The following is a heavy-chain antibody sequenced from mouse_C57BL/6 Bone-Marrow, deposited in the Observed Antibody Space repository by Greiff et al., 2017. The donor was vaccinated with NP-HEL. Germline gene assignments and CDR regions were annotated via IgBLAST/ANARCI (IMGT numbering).Heavy chain of an antibody. CDR1: GFNIKDDY. D-gene: IGHD3-2*02. Sequence: VQLKESGAELVRPGASVKLSCTASGFNIKDDYMHWVKQRPEQGLEWIGWIDPENGDTEYASKFQGKATITADTSSNTAYLQLSSLTSEDTAVYYCTDSTAQAPRKFAYWGQGTLVTVSA. CDR2: IDPENGDT. V-gene: IGHV14-4*01. J-gene: IGHJ3*01. CDR3: TDSTAQAPRKFAY.